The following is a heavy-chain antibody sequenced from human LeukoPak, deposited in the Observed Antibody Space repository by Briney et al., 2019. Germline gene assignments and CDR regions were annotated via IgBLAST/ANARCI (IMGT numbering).Heavy chain of an antibody. CDR3: TRDRNDYGDPDAFDI. V-gene: IGHV3-21*01. Sequence: SGGSLRLSCAASGSTFSVFAMNWVRQAPGKGLEWVSSITRVSTYTYYSESVQGRFTISRDNHKDLLYLQLNSLRGDDSRIYYCTRDRNDYGDPDAFDIWGQRKVVTASS. J-gene: IGHJ3*02. CDR1: GSTFSVFA. D-gene: IGHD4-17*01. CDR2: ITRVSTYT.